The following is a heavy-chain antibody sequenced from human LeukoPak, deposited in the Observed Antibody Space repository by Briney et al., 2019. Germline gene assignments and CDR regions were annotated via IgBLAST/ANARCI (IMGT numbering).Heavy chain of an antibody. CDR3: TTVALMTPHY. D-gene: IGHD3-16*01. J-gene: IGHJ4*02. V-gene: IGHV3-11*01. Sequence: GGSLRLSCAASGFTFSDYYMSWIRQAPGKGLEWVSYISSSGSTIYYADSVKGRFTISRDNAKNSLYLQMNSLKTEDTAVYYCTTVALMTPHYWGQGTLVTVSS. CDR1: GFTFSDYY. CDR2: ISSSGSTI.